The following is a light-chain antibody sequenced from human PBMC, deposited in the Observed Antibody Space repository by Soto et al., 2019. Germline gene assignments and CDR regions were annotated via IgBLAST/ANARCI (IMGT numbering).Light chain of an antibody. CDR2: DAS. J-gene: IGKJ5*01. CDR1: QTISSW. V-gene: IGKV1-5*01. CDR3: QQLNSYLT. Sequence: DIQMTQSPSTLTGSVGDRVTITCRASQTISSWLAWYQQKPGKAPKLLIYDASSLESGVPSRFSGSGSGTEFTLTISSLQPEDFATYYCQQLNSYLTFGQGTRLE.